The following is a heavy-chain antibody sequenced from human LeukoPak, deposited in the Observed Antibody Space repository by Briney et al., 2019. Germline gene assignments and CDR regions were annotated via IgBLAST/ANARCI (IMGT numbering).Heavy chain of an antibody. CDR2: ISGSGGST. D-gene: IGHD3-22*01. J-gene: IGHJ3*02. CDR3: AKGGYYDSSGYPGDAFDI. CDR1: GFTFSIYA. V-gene: IGHV3-23*01. Sequence: PGGSLRLSCAASGFTFSIYAMSWVRQAPGKGLEWVSAISGSGGSTYYADSVKGRFTISRDNSKNTLYLQMNSLRAEDTAVYYCAKGGYYDSSGYPGDAFDIWGQGTMVTVSS.